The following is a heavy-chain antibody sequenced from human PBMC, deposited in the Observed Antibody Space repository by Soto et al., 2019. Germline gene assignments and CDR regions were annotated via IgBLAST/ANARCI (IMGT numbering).Heavy chain of an antibody. V-gene: IGHV3-30-3*01. CDR2: ISYDGSNK. J-gene: IGHJ6*02. CDR3: ARVKDSSGWSADYYYGMDV. Sequence: QVQLVESGGGVVQPGRSLRLSCAASGFTFSSYAMHWVRQAPGKGLEWVAVISYDGSNKYYADSVKGRFTISRDNSKNTLYLQMNSLRAEDTAVYYCARVKDSSGWSADYYYGMDVWGQGTTVTVPS. D-gene: IGHD6-19*01. CDR1: GFTFSSYA.